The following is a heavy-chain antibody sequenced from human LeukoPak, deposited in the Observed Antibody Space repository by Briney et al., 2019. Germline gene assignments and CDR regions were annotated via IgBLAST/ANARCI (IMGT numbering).Heavy chain of an antibody. CDR3: AFKGAAGLY. V-gene: IGHV3-23*01. J-gene: IGHJ4*02. Sequence: GGSLRLSCAASRFTFSRYAMSWVCQAPGKGLEWVSALSGSGDSTYYADSVKGRFTISRDNSKNTLYLQMSSLRAEDTAVYYCAFKGAAGLYWGQGTLVTVSS. CDR2: LSGSGDST. CDR1: RFTFSRYA. D-gene: IGHD4/OR15-4a*01.